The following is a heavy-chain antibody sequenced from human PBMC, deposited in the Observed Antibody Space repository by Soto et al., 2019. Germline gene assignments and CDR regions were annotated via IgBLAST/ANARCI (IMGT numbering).Heavy chain of an antibody. CDR3: ARGPTPYYFDY. CDR2: INAGNGNT. Sequence: ASVKVSCKASGDTFNFYSINWVRHAPGLGLEWMGWINAGNGNTKYSQKFQGRVTITRDTSASTAYMELSSLRSEDTAEYYWARGPTPYYFDYWGQGPPVTVSS. J-gene: IGHJ4*02. CDR1: GDTFNFYS. V-gene: IGHV1-3*01.